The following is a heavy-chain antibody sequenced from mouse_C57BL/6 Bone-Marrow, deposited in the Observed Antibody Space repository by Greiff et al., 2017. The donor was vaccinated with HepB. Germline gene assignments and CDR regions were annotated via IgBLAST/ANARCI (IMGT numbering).Heavy chain of an antibody. D-gene: IGHD1-1*01. CDR1: GFTFSSYG. CDR3: ARQITTVVAGFDY. Sequence: EVKLMESGGDLVKPGGSLKLSCAASGFTFSSYGMSWVRQTPDKRLEWVATISSGGSYTYYPDSVKGRFTISRDNAKNTLYLQMSSLKSEDTAMYYCARQITTVVAGFDYWGQGTTLTVSS. V-gene: IGHV5-6*01. CDR2: ISSGGSYT. J-gene: IGHJ2*01.